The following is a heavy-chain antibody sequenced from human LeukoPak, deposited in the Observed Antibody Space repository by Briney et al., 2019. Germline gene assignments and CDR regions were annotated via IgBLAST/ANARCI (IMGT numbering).Heavy chain of an antibody. Sequence: PSETLSLTCTVSGGSISNYYWSWLRQPPGKGLEWIGTIYYSGSTSNNPSLKSRVTISVDTSKSQFSLKLSSVIAADTAVYYCARRTYSSGFDYIDYWGQGTLVTVSS. D-gene: IGHD6-19*01. CDR2: IYYSGST. V-gene: IGHV4-59*08. J-gene: IGHJ4*02. CDR1: GGSISNYY. CDR3: ARRTYSSGFDYIDY.